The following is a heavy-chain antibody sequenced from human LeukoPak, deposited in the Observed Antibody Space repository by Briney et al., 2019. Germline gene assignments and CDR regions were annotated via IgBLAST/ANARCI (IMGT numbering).Heavy chain of an antibody. CDR1: GITLRNYY. V-gene: IGHV3-7*01. Sequence: GGSLRLSCSASGITLRNYYVAWVRQAPRKGLEWVANIKQDGTEKYYLDSVRGRFTISRDKGKDSVSLQMNNLRAEDTAIYYCAKAPHFYDDSGYYLNELQWFDYWGQGIRATVAS. D-gene: IGHD3-22*01. CDR3: AKAPHFYDDSGYYLNELQWFDY. CDR2: IKQDGTEK. J-gene: IGHJ4*02.